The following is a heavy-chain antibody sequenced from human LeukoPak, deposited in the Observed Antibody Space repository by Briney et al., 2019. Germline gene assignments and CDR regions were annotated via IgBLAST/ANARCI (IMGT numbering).Heavy chain of an antibody. J-gene: IGHJ6*03. D-gene: IGHD5-18*01. CDR2: ISSSSSYI. CDR3: ARGGYGSHYYYYFYMDV. Sequence: PGGSLRLSCAASGFTFSSYSMNWVRQAPGKGLEWVSSISSSSSYIYYADSVKGRFTISRDNAKNSLYLQMISLRAEDTAVYYCARGGYGSHYYYYFYMDVWGKGTTVTVSS. V-gene: IGHV3-21*01. CDR1: GFTFSSYS.